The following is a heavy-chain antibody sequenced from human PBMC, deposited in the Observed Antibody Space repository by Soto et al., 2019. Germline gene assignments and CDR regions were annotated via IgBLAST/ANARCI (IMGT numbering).Heavy chain of an antibody. D-gene: IGHD2-2*01. V-gene: IGHV4-59*01. Sequence: SETLSLTCTVSGGSISSYYWSWIRQPPGKGLEWIGYIYYSGSTNYNPSLKSRVTISVDTSKNQFSLKLSSVTAADTAVYYCARGGYCSSTSCRNWFDPWGQGTLVTVSS. CDR2: IYYSGST. J-gene: IGHJ5*02. CDR1: GGSISSYY. CDR3: ARGGYCSSTSCRNWFDP.